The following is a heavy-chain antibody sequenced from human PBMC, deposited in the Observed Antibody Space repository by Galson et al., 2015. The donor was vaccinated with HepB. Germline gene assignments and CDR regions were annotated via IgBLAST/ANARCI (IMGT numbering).Heavy chain of an antibody. J-gene: IGHJ3*02. Sequence: SLRLSCAASGFTFSSYSMNWVRQAPGKGLEWVSYISSSSSTIYYADSMKGRFTISRDNAKNSLYLQMNSLRDEDTAVYYCASYYYDILTGYYSEGAFDIWGQGTMVTVSS. D-gene: IGHD3-9*01. CDR2: ISSSSSTI. CDR1: GFTFSSYS. CDR3: ASYYYDILTGYYSEGAFDI. V-gene: IGHV3-48*02.